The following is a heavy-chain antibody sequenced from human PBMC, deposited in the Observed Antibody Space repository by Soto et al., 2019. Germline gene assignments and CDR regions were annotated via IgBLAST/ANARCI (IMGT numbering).Heavy chain of an antibody. CDR1: GFSFRSYE. D-gene: IGHD2-21*01. CDR3: AREHKCGYYYYGMDV. J-gene: IGHJ6*02. Sequence: PGGFLRLSXAASGFSFRSYEMNWVRQAPGQGLEWVSYISSSGSTIYYAESVKGRFTISRDNGKYSLYLQMNSLRAEDTAVYYCAREHKCGYYYYGMDVWGQGATVTVSS. CDR2: ISSSGSTI. V-gene: IGHV3-48*03.